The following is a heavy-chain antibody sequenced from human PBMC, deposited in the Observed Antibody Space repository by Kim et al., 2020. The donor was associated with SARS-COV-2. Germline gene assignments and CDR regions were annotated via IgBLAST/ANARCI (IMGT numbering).Heavy chain of an antibody. Sequence: GGSLRLSCAASGFTFSSYSMNWVRQAPGKGLEWVSYISSSSSTIYYADSVKGRFTISRDNAKNSLYLQMNSLRDEDTAVYYCARKGDTMVRGVIPDAFDIWGQGTMVTVSS. CDR1: GFTFSSYS. J-gene: IGHJ3*02. CDR2: ISSSSSTI. V-gene: IGHV3-48*02. CDR3: ARKGDTMVRGVIPDAFDI. D-gene: IGHD3-10*01.